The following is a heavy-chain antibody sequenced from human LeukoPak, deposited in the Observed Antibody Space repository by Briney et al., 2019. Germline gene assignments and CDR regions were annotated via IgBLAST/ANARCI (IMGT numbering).Heavy chain of an antibody. CDR1: GFTFNSFS. CDR2: ISSSSSYK. V-gene: IGHV3-21*01. Sequence: PGGSLRLSCAASGFTFNSFSMNWVRQAPGKGLEWVSSISSSSSYKYYADSVKGRFTISRDNAKKSLYLQMNSLRAEDTAIYYCAKDGGLGILYWGQGTLVTVSS. J-gene: IGHJ4*02. CDR3: AKDGGLGILY. D-gene: IGHD3-10*01.